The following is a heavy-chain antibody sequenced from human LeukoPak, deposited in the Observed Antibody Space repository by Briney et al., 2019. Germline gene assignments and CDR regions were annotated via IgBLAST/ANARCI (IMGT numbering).Heavy chain of an antibody. D-gene: IGHD1-26*01. CDR1: GFTFSTYA. Sequence: GGSLILSCAASGFTFSTYAMSWVRQAPGKGLEWVSAISGSGDRTYYADSVKGRFTISRDNSKNTLYLQMNSLRGEDTAVYYCAKDFSWTGSFYDFDYWGQGTLVTVS. CDR3: AKDFSWTGSFYDFDY. J-gene: IGHJ4*02. V-gene: IGHV3-23*01. CDR2: ISGSGDRT.